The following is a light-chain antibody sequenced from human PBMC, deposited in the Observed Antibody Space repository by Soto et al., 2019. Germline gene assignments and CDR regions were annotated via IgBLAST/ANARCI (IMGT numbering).Light chain of an antibody. Sequence: EIVLTQSPGTLSLSPGEKATLSCRASPSVNSNYLAWYQQKPGQAPRLLIYGVSSRATGIPDRFSGSGSGTDFTLTISRLEPEDFAVYYCQQYDSTPITVGQVKRLEIK. CDR2: GVS. CDR1: PSVNSNY. CDR3: QQYDSTPIT. J-gene: IGKJ5*01. V-gene: IGKV3-20*01.